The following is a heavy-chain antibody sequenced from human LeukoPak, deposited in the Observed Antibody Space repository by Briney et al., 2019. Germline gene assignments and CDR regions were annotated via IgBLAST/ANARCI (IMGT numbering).Heavy chain of an antibody. CDR3: AKDARGSKGV. V-gene: IGHV3-23*01. J-gene: IGHJ4*02. D-gene: IGHD3-10*01. CDR2: VSSGASST. Sequence: GGSLRLSCAASGFTFSTYAMSWVRQAPGKGLEWVSAVSSGASSTYYADSVRGRFTISRDNSKNTLYLQMNSLSADDTAVYYCAKDARGSKGVWGQGTLVTVSS. CDR1: GFTFSTYA.